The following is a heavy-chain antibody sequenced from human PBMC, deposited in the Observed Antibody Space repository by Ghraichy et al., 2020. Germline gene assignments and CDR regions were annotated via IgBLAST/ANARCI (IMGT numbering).Heavy chain of an antibody. D-gene: IGHD1-1*01. CDR1: GGSISSYY. V-gene: IGHV4-59*08. CDR2: IHYSGST. Sequence: SETLSLTCTISGGSISSYYWNWIRQPPGKGLEWIGYIHYSGSTNYNPSLRSRVTISVDTSKSQCSLKLSSVTAADTAVYYCARQAATTPPYYYSYGLDVWGQGTTVTVSS. CDR3: ARQAATTPPYYYSYGLDV. J-gene: IGHJ6*02.